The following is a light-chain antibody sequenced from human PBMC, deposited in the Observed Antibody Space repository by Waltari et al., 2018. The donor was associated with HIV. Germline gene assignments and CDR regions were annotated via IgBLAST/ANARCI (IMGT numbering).Light chain of an antibody. Sequence: SYELTQPPSVSVSPRQTASITCSGDKLGDTYASWYQQKPGQSPVLVIYQNSKRPSGIPERFSGSNSGDTATLTISGTQAVDEADYYCQAWDSSSAVVFGGGTKLTVL. J-gene: IGLJ2*01. CDR2: QNS. V-gene: IGLV3-1*01. CDR3: QAWDSSSAVV. CDR1: KLGDTY.